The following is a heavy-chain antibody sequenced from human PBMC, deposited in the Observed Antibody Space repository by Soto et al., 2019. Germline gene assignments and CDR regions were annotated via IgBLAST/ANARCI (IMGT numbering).Heavy chain of an antibody. D-gene: IGHD3-10*01. CDR1: GFTFSSYA. V-gene: IGHV3-23*01. Sequence: PVGSLRLSCAASGFTFSSYAMSWVRQAPGKGLDWVSTITGDGLTTYDADSVKGRFTISRDNSKSTLYLQLNSLRVDDTAVYYCAKDPLQLVSGLFDPWGQGTLVTVSS. CDR2: ITGDGLTT. J-gene: IGHJ5*02. CDR3: AKDPLQLVSGLFDP.